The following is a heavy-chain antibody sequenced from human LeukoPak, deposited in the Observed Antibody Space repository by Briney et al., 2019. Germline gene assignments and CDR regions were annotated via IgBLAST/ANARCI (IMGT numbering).Heavy chain of an antibody. D-gene: IGHD6-25*01. V-gene: IGHV4-59*01. J-gene: IGHJ4*02. Sequence: PSETLSLTCTVSGGSISSYYWSWIRQPPGKGLEWIGYIYYSGSTNYNPSLKSRVTISIDTSKNQFSLKLSSVTAADTAVYYCARTVSATPQVFDYWGQGTLVTVSS. CDR1: GGSISSYY. CDR2: IYYSGST. CDR3: ARTVSATPQVFDY.